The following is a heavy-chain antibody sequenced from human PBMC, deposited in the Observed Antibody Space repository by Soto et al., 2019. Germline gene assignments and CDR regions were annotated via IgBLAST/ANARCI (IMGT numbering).Heavy chain of an antibody. J-gene: IGHJ4*02. V-gene: IGHV4-30-2*01. CDR3: ARHRGYSYGNYFDY. D-gene: IGHD5-18*01. CDR1: GGSISSGGYS. Sequence: LSLTCAVSGGSISSGGYSWSWIRQPPGKGLEWIGYIYHSGSTYYNPSLKSRVTISVDRSKNQFSLKLSSVTAADTAVYYCARHRGYSYGNYFDYWGQGTLVTVSS. CDR2: IYHSGST.